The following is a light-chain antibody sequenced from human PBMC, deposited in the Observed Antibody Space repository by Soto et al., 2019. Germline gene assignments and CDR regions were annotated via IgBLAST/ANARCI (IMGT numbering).Light chain of an antibody. CDR2: DVS. Sequence: QSVLTQPASVSGPPGQSITISCTGTSSDVGGYNYVSWYQQHPGKAPKLMIYDVSNRPSGVSNRFSGSKSGNTASLTISGLQAEDEADYYCSSYTSSSTQVVFGGGTQLTVL. J-gene: IGLJ2*01. CDR1: SSDVGGYNY. V-gene: IGLV2-14*01. CDR3: SSYTSSSTQVV.